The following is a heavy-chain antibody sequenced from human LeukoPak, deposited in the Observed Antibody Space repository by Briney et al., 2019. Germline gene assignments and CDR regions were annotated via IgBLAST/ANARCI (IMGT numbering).Heavy chain of an antibody. CDR3: ARAGGLPLSYDFWSGYYTGIDY. CDR2: INAGNGNT. CDR1: GGTFSSYA. V-gene: IGHV1-3*01. D-gene: IGHD3-3*01. J-gene: IGHJ4*02. Sequence: GTSVKVSCKASGGTFSSYAISWVRQAPGQRLEWMGWINAGNGNTKYSQKFQGRVTITRDTSASTAYMELSSLRSEDTAVYYCARAGGLPLSYDFWSGYYTGIDYWGQGTLVTVSS.